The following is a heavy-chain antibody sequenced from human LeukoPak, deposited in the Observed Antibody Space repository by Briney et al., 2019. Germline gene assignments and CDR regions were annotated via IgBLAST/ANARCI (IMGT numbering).Heavy chain of an antibody. J-gene: IGHJ4*02. Sequence: VASVKVSCKASGYRFTTDMYTIHWLRQAPGHRLEWMGWINAGNGNTKYSQKFQGRVTITGDTSARTVCMEVSSLVSEDTAVYYCARDSDSSGWSWVYWGQGTLVTVSS. CDR1: GYRFTTDMYT. V-gene: IGHV1-3*01. CDR3: ARDSDSSGWSWVY. D-gene: IGHD6-19*01. CDR2: INAGNGNT.